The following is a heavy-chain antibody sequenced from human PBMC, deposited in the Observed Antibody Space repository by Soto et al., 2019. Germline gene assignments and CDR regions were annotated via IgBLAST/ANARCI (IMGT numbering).Heavy chain of an antibody. CDR1: GFNFRDYY. CDR2: ISGRSTNP. V-gene: IGHV3-11*06. D-gene: IGHD2-2*01. CDR3: ARGEVVGPPAIGAPMDV. J-gene: IGHJ6*02. Sequence: LRLSCAASGFNFRDYYMTWLRQAPGKGLEWVSYISGRSTNPNYADSVKGRFTISRDNAKNSLYLQMNSLRADDTAAYFCARGEVVGPPAIGAPMDVWGQGTTVTVSS.